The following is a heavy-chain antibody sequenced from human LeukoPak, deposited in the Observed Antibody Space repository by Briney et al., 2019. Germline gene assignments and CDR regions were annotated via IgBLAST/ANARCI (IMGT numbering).Heavy chain of an antibody. CDR1: GGTFSSYA. V-gene: IGHV1-69*13. CDR2: IIPIFGTA. Sequence: SVKVSCKASGGTFSSYAISWVRQAPGQGLEWMGGIIPIFGTANYAQKFQGRVTITADESTSTAYMELSSLRSEDTAVYYCARVLSSDGYSYGYISSGWMSWGQGTLVTVSS. CDR3: ARVLSSDGYSYGYISSGWMS. J-gene: IGHJ4*02. D-gene: IGHD5-18*01.